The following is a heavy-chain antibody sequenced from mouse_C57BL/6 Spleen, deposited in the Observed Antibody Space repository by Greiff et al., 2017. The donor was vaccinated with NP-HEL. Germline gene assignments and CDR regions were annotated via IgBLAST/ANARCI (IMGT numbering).Heavy chain of an antibody. J-gene: IGHJ3*01. CDR1: GYTFTDYD. Sequence: VQLQQSGAELVRPGASVTLSCKASGYTFTDYDMHWVKQTPVHGLEWIGAIDPETGGTASNQKFKGKAILTADKSSSTAYMELRSLTSEDSAVYYCTRNYGSSYAAWFAYWGQVTLVTVSA. V-gene: IGHV1-15*01. CDR2: IDPETGGT. CDR3: TRNYGSSYAAWFAY. D-gene: IGHD1-1*01.